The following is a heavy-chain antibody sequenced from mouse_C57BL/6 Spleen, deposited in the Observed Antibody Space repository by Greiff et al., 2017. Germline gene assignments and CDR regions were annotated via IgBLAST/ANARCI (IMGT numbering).Heavy chain of an antibody. CDR1: GYTFTSYW. CDR2: IDPSDSYT. D-gene: IGHD1-1*01. CDR3: ARSSHYYGSRDGFAY. J-gene: IGHJ3*01. Sequence: QVQLQQPGAELVRPGTSVKLSCKASGYTFTSYWMHWVKQRPGQGLEWIGVIDPSDSYTNYNQKFKGKATLTVDSSSSTAYMQLRILTSEDSAVYYCARSSHYYGSRDGFAYWGQGTLVTVSA. V-gene: IGHV1-59*01.